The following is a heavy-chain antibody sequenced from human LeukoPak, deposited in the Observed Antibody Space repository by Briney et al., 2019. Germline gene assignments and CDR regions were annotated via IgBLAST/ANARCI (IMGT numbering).Heavy chain of an antibody. CDR2: ISYDGSNK. CDR3: ATPFGELPDY. D-gene: IGHD3-10*01. CDR1: GFTFSSYG. V-gene: IGHV3-30*03. Sequence: GGSLRLSCAASGFTFSSYGMHWVRQAPGKGLEWVAVISYDGSNKYYADSVKGRFTISRDNSKNTLYLQMNSLRAEDTAVYYCATPFGELPDYWGQGTLVTVSS. J-gene: IGHJ4*02.